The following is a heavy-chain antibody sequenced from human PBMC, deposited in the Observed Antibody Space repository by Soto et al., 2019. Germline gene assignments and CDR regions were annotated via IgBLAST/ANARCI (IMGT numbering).Heavy chain of an antibody. J-gene: IGHJ4*02. D-gene: IGHD6-6*01. Sequence: QMQLQESGPGLVKPSQTLSLTCTVSGGSINSDAYYWSWIRQPPGKGLEWIGHIYYSGRTYYAPSLESRLTISLDMSKNQFSLRLSSVNASDTAVYYCASDRSNSPDYFDYWGQGTLVTVSS. V-gene: IGHV4-30-4*01. CDR1: GGSINSDAYY. CDR3: ASDRSNSPDYFDY. CDR2: IYYSGRT.